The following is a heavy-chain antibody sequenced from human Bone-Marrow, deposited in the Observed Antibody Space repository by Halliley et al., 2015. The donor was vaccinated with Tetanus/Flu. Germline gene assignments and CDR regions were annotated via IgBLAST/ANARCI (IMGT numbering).Heavy chain of an antibody. Sequence: VISFDESRIMYADSGMGRFAVTRESSKNTLYLQMNSLRAEDTAVYYCARDRSGWYKGLFDCRGQGTLVTVSS. V-gene: IGHV3-30*09. J-gene: IGHJ4*01. D-gene: IGHD6-19*01. CDR2: ISFDESRI. CDR3: ARDRSGWYKGLFDC.